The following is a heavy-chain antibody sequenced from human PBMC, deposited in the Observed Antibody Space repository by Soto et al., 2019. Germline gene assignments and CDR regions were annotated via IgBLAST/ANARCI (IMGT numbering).Heavy chain of an antibody. V-gene: IGHV3-74*01. CDR1: GFAFSNDW. Sequence: GGSLRLSSAASGFAFSNDWMNCVRRRPSGGLVWVSRINGDGSTTNYADSVEGRFTVSRDNSKNTLYLQMNSLRAEDTAVYYCASLPQTQLSTGATYDYWGQGTLVTVAA. D-gene: IGHD1-7*01. CDR3: ASLPQTQLSTGATYDY. J-gene: IGHJ4*02. CDR2: INGDGSTT.